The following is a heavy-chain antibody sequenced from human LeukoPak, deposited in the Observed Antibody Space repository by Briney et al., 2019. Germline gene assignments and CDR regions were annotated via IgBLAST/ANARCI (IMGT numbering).Heavy chain of an antibody. J-gene: IGHJ4*02. CDR2: INPDNGGT. CDR1: GYTFTGYY. D-gene: IGHD5-12*01. CDR3: ARDPSNSGYDYLYYFDY. V-gene: IGHV1-2*02. Sequence: ASVKVSCKASGYTFTGYYMHWVRQAPGQGLERTGWINPDNGGTNYAQRFQGRVTMTRDMSISTAYMELSRLRSDDTAVYYCARDPSNSGYDYLYYFDYWGQGTLVTVSS.